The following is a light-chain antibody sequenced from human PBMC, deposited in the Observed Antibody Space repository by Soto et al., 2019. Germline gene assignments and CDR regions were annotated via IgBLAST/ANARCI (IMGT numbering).Light chain of an antibody. CDR1: SSKIGSNN. J-gene: IGLJ3*02. CDR2: PNS. Sequence: QSVLTQSPSASGTPGQRVSISCSGSSSKIGSNNVYWYQHFPGSAPRFLIYPNSPRPSGVPDRFSASKSGTSASLVISGLRPEDEATYYCATWDDSPSGRSWVFGGGTKLTVL. V-gene: IGLV1-47*01. CDR3: ATWDDSPSGRSWV.